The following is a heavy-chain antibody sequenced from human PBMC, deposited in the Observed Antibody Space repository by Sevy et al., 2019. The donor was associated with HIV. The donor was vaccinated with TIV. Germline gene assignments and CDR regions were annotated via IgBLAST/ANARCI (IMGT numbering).Heavy chain of an antibody. J-gene: IGHJ6*02. CDR2: ISGSDFTI. CDR1: GFTFSDYY. CDR3: ARDHVKDGDLGDYYYFAMDV. Sequence: GGSLRLSCAASGFTFSDYYMSWIRQAPGKGLEWLAYISGSDFTIYYADSVKGRFTISRDNAKNSVYLQMNGLRAEDTAVYYCARDHVKDGDLGDYYYFAMDVWGQGTTVTVSS. D-gene: IGHD4-17*01. V-gene: IGHV3-11*01.